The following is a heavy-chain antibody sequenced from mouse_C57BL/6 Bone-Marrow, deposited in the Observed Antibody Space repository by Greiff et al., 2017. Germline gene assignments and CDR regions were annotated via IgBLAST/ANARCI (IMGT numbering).Heavy chain of an antibody. CDR3: ARVFHYYYAMDY. Sequence: QVQLKESGPGLVQPSQSLSITCTVSGFSLTSYGVHWVRQSPGKGLEWLGVIWSGGSTDYNAAFISRLSISKDNSKSQVFSKMNSLQADDTAIYYCARVFHYYYAMDYWGQGTSVTVSS. J-gene: IGHJ4*01. V-gene: IGHV2-2*01. CDR2: IWSGGST. CDR1: GFSLTSYG.